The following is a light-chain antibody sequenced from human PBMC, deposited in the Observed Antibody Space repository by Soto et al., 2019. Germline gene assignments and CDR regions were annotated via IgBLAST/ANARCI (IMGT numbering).Light chain of an antibody. Sequence: QPVLTQPPSVSGSPGQRVTISYTGSSSNIGAGHDVHWYQQLPGSAPQLLMYGDTNRRSGVPDRFSGSKSGTSASLAITGIPDKDEAAYYCQSYDRSLSGSVFGGGTKLTVL. CDR3: QSYDRSLSGSV. J-gene: IGLJ3*02. CDR1: SSNIGAGHD. CDR2: GDT. V-gene: IGLV1-40*01.